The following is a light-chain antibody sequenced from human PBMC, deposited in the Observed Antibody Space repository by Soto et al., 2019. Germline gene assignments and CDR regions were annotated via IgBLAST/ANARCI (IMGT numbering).Light chain of an antibody. CDR1: QSVSSNN. CDR2: GAS. V-gene: IGKV3-20*01. CDR3: QQYGRSPFT. J-gene: IGKJ3*01. Sequence: EIVLTQSPGTLSLSPGERATLSCRASQSVSSNNLAWYQQRPGQAPRVVIYGASTRATGIPERFSGSGSGTDFTLTISRLEPEDFAVHYCQQYGRSPFTFGPGTKVDIK.